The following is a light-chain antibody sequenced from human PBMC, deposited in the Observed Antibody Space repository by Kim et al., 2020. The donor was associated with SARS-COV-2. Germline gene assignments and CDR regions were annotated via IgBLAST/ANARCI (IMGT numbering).Light chain of an antibody. CDR1: QSGSSN. V-gene: IGKV3-15*01. J-gene: IGKJ1*01. CDR2: GTS. Sequence: VSPGESVTLSCRASQSGSSNLAWYQQKPGQAPRLLVYGTSTRAPGVPDRFSGSGSGTEFTLTINSLQSDDFAVYHCQQYDNWPGTFGQGTKVDIK. CDR3: QQYDNWPGT.